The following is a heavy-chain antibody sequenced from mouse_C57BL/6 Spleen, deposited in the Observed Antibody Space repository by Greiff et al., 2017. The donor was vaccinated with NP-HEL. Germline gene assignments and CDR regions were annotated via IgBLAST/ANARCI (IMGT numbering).Heavy chain of an antibody. Sequence: QVQLQQSGAELVRPGASVKLSCKASGYTFTDYYINWVKQRPGQGLEWIARIYPGSGNTYYNEKFKGKATLTAEKSSSTAYMQLSSLTSEDSAVYFCASGGLYSFDYWGQGTTLTVSS. CDR1: GYTFTDYY. CDR3: ASGGLYSFDY. V-gene: IGHV1-76*01. D-gene: IGHD6-1*01. J-gene: IGHJ2*01. CDR2: IYPGSGNT.